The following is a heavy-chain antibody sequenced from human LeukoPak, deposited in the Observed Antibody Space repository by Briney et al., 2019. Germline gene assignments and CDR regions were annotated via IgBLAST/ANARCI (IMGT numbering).Heavy chain of an antibody. CDR3: AKVGQLRVKHYFDY. CDR2: ISGSGGST. D-gene: IGHD2-2*01. Sequence: GCSLRLSCAASGFSFSSYAMRGVRQAPGRGLEGVSAISGSGGSTYYADSVKGRFTISRDNSKNTLYLQMISLRAEDTAVYYCAKVGQLRVKHYFDYWGQGTLVTVSS. V-gene: IGHV3-23*01. CDR1: GFSFSSYA. J-gene: IGHJ4*02.